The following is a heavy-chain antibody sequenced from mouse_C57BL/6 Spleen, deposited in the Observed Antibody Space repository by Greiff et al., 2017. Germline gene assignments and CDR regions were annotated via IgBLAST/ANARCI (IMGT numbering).Heavy chain of an antibody. Sequence: VQLQQPGAELVRPGSSVKLSCKASGYTFTSYWMHWVKQRPIQGLEWIGNIDPSDSETHYNQKFKDKATLTVDKSSSTAYMQLSSLTSEDSAVYYCARSFDYDGRFAYWGQGTLVTVSA. CDR1: GYTFTSYW. V-gene: IGHV1-52*01. J-gene: IGHJ3*01. CDR3: ARSFDYDGRFAY. CDR2: IDPSDSET. D-gene: IGHD2-4*01.